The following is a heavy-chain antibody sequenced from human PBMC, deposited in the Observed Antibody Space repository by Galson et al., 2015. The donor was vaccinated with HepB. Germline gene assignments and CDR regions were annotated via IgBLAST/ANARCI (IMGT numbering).Heavy chain of an antibody. V-gene: IGHV3-15*01. D-gene: IGHD2-8*02. CDR3: TTDVYYSTYWSWLDP. CDR1: GFPFNNAW. Sequence: SLRLSCAASGFPFNNAWMTWVRQAPGMGLEWVGRIKSKTGGETTDYAAPVKGGFTISRDDSKNRLYLRMNSLKTEDTAVYYCTTDVYYSTYWSWLDPWGQGTLVTVSS. J-gene: IGHJ5*02. CDR2: IKSKTGGETT.